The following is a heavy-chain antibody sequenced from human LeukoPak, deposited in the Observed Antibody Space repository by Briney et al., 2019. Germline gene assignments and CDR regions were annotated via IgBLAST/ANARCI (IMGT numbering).Heavy chain of an antibody. CDR2: IKQDGTEK. D-gene: IGHD6-19*01. Sequence: GGSLRLSCAASGFTFTTYWMSWVRQAPGKGLEWVANIKQDGTEKYYVDSVKGRFTISRDNAKNSLYLQMNSLRAEDTAVYYCARERIAVAGTLYYWGQGTLVTVSS. J-gene: IGHJ4*02. CDR3: ARERIAVAGTLYY. V-gene: IGHV3-7*01. CDR1: GFTFTTYW.